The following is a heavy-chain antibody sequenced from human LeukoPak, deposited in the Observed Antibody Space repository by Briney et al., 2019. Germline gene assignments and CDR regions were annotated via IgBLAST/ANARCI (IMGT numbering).Heavy chain of an antibody. V-gene: IGHV3-30-3*01. CDR3: ARGARDGYNEYNWFDP. J-gene: IGHJ5*02. Sequence: GGSLRLSCAASGFTFNNYVMNWVRQAPGKGLEWVAVISYDGSNKYYADSVKGRFTISRDNSKNTLYLQMNSLRAEDTAVYYCARGARDGYNEYNWFDPWGQRTLVTVSS. D-gene: IGHD5-24*01. CDR2: ISYDGSNK. CDR1: GFTFNNYV.